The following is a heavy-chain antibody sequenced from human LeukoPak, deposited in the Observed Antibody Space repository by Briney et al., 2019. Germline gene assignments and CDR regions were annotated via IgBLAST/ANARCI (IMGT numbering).Heavy chain of an antibody. CDR2: IPSSGDGT. CDR3: ARYSSSLYYYYYMDV. J-gene: IGHJ6*03. Sequence: GGSLRLSCAASGFTFRNYAMTWVRQAPGKGLEWVSSIPSSGDGTYYADSVKGRFTISRDNSKNMLHLQMNSLRAEDTAVYYCARYSSSLYYYYYMDVWGKGTTVTVSS. D-gene: IGHD6-6*01. CDR1: GFTFRNYA. V-gene: IGHV3-23*01.